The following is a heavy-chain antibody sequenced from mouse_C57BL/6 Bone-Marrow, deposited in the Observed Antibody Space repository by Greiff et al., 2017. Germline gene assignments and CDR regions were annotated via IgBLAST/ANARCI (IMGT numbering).Heavy chain of an antibody. J-gene: IGHJ2*01. CDR3: ARSVAYYYGSSGNY. V-gene: IGHV1-64*01. D-gene: IGHD1-1*01. Sequence: VQLQQPGAELVKPGASVKLSCKASGYTFTSYWMHWVKQRPGQGLEWIGMIHPNSGSTNYNEKFKSKATLTVDKSSSTAYMQLSSLTSEDSAVYYCARSVAYYYGSSGNYWGQGTTLTVSS. CDR2: IHPNSGST. CDR1: GYTFTSYW.